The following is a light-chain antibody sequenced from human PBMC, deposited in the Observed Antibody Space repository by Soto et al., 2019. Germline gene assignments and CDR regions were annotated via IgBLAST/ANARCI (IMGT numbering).Light chain of an antibody. CDR1: NSDIGGYNY. CDR3: RSYTRITIVV. CDR2: GVT. J-gene: IGLJ2*01. Sequence: QSALTQPASVSGSPGQSITISCTGTNSDIGGYNYVSWYRHHPGKAPKLMIYGVTNRTSGVSNRFSGSKSGNTASLTLSGLQDEDEADYYCRSYTRITIVVFGGGTKLTVL. V-gene: IGLV2-14*01.